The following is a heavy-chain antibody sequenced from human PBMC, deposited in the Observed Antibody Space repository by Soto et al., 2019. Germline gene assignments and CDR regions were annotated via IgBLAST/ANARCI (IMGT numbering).Heavy chain of an antibody. CDR1: GCSVSSGSYF. J-gene: IGHJ4*02. D-gene: IGHD5-12*01. CDR3: AREGRVATFDY. CDR2: IYNSGNT. V-gene: IGHV4-61*01. Sequence: PSETLSLTCNVSGCSVSSGSYFWSWIRQPPGKGLEWIGYIYNSGNTKYNPSLKSRVTISADTSKNQFSLKLGSVTAADTAVYYCAREGRVATFDYWGQGSLVTVS.